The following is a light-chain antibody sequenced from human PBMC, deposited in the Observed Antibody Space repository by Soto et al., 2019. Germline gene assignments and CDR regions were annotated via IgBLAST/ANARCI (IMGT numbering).Light chain of an antibody. CDR1: QSLLHSNGFKY. CDR2: LGS. V-gene: IGKV2-28*01. J-gene: IGKJ2*01. Sequence: IVLTQSPVSRPVTPGEPASISCRSSQSLLHSNGFKYLNWYLQKPGQSPHLLIYLGSHRASGVPDRFSGSGSGTDFTLQISSVEAEDVGVYYCMQVLQTPPTFGQGTKLEIK. CDR3: MQVLQTPPT.